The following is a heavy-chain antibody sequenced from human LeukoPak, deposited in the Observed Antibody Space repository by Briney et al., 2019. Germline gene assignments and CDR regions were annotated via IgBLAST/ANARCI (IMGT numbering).Heavy chain of an antibody. CDR2: INHNKTT. J-gene: IGHJ4*02. CDR1: GGYISSYY. Sequence: PSETLSLTCTVSGGYISSYYWTWIRQSPGKGLEWIGEINHNKTTNYNPSLTSRVTISVDTSKNQFSLNLTSVTAADTAVYYCAHSSSSLPTDSWGQGNLVIVSS. CDR3: AHSSSSLPTDS. D-gene: IGHD6-6*01. V-gene: IGHV4-34*01.